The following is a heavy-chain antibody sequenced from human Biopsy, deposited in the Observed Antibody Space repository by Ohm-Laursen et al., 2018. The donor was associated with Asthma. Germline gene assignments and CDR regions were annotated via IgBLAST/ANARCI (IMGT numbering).Heavy chain of an antibody. CDR3: ARIGPEWELPGREYSLHH. V-gene: IGHV3-53*01. Sequence: SLRLSCTASGFSVSSNYMSWVRQAPGKGQEWVSVIYSGGSTYYADSVKGRFTISRDNSKNTLDLQMNSLRAEDTALYYCARIGPEWELPGREYSLHHWGEGTLVTVSS. J-gene: IGHJ1*01. CDR1: GFSVSSNY. CDR2: IYSGGST. D-gene: IGHD1-26*01.